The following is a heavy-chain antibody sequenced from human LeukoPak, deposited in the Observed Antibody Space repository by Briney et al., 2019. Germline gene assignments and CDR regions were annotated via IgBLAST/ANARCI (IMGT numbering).Heavy chain of an antibody. V-gene: IGHV3-23*01. J-gene: IGHJ4*02. Sequence: PGGSLRLSCAASGFTFSSYGMSWVRQAPGKGLEWVSAISGSGGSTYYADSVKGRFTISRDNSKNTLYLQMNNLRAEDTAMFYCARYRTYFDYWGQGTLVTVSS. CDR3: ARYRTYFDY. D-gene: IGHD1-1*01. CDR1: GFTFSSYG. CDR2: ISGSGGST.